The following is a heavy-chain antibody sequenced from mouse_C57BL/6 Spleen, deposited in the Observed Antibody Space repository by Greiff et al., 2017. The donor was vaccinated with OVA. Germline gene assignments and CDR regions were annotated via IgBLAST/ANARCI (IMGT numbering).Heavy chain of an antibody. Sequence: DVQLVESGGGLVKPGGSLKLSCAASGFTFSDYGMHWVRQAPEKGLVWVAYISSGSSTIYYADTVKGRFTIYRDNAKNTLFLQMTSLRSEDTAMYYCARPYGYDGYWYFDVWGTGTTVTVSS. J-gene: IGHJ1*03. CDR2: ISSGSSTI. CDR3: ARPYGYDGYWYFDV. CDR1: GFTFSDYG. V-gene: IGHV5-17*01. D-gene: IGHD2-2*01.